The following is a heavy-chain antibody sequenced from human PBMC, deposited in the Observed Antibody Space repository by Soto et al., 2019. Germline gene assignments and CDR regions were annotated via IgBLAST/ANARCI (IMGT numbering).Heavy chain of an antibody. J-gene: IGHJ5*02. CDR1: GGTFSSYA. D-gene: IGHD3-22*01. V-gene: IGHV1-69*12. Sequence: QVQLVQSGAEVKKPGSSVKVSCKASGGTFSSYAITWVRQSPGQGLEWMGGIIPIFGTANYAQKFQGIVTITADESTSTAYMELSSVRSEDTAVYYCARDKGPSSGYYPSWFDPWGQGTMVTVSS. CDR2: IIPIFGTA. CDR3: ARDKGPSSGYYPSWFDP.